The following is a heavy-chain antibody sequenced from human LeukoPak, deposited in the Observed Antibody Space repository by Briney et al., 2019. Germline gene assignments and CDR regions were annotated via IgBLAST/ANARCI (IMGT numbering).Heavy chain of an antibody. J-gene: IGHJ5*02. CDR2: IYTSGST. CDR3: ARFRRVGPFYGPRESNWFDP. V-gene: IGHV4-61*02. Sequence: PSETLSLTCTVSGGSIGSSSYYWGWIRQPAGKGLEWIGRIYTSGSTNYNPSLKSRVTMSVDTSKNQFSLKLSSVTAADTAVYYCARFRRVGPFYGPRESNWFDPWGQGTLVTVSS. CDR1: GGSIGSSSYY. D-gene: IGHD2/OR15-2a*01.